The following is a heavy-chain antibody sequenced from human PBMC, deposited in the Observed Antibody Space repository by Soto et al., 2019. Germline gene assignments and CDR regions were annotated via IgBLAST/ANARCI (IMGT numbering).Heavy chain of an antibody. J-gene: IGHJ6*02. CDR2: ISHIFGTA. Sequence: QVQLVQSGAEVKKPGSSVKVSCKSSGGTFSSYAISWVRQAPGQGLEWMGGISHIFGTANYAQKFQGRGTITADEPQSTAYMELSSLRSEDTAVYYCARDLTPTGNCDSLLYYGMDVLGQGTTVTVSS. V-gene: IGHV1-69*12. CDR1: GGTFSSYA. CDR3: ARDLTPTGNCDSLLYYGMDV. D-gene: IGHD1-1*01.